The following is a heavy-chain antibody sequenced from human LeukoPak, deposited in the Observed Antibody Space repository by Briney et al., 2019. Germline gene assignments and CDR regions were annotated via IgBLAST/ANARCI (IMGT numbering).Heavy chain of an antibody. CDR1: GGSISSSSYY. CDR3: ASTSVVVAAATYYYYYGMDV. J-gene: IGHJ6*02. V-gene: IGHV4-39*01. CDR2: IYYSGST. D-gene: IGHD2-15*01. Sequence: SETLSLTCTVSGGSISSSSYYWGWIRQPPGKGLEWIGSIYYSGSTYYNPSLKSRVTISVDTSKNQFSLKLSSVTAADTAVYYCASTSVVVAAATYYYYYGMDVWGQGTTVTVSS.